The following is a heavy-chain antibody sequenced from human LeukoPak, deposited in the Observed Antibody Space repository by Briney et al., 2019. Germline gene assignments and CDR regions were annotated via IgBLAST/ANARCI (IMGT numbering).Heavy chain of an antibody. V-gene: IGHV3-74*01. D-gene: IGHD6-13*01. J-gene: IGHJ6*02. Sequence: GGSLRLSCAASGFTFSSYWMHWVRQAPGKGLVWVSRINSDGSSTSYADSVKGRFTISRDNAKNTLYLQMNSLRAEDTAVYYCARVEDSSSWYLLGYYYYGMDVWGQGTTVTVSS. CDR1: GFTFSSYW. CDR2: INSDGSST. CDR3: ARVEDSSSWYLLGYYYYGMDV.